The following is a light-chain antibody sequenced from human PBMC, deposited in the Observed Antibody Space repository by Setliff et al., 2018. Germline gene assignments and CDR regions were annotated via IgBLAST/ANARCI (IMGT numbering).Light chain of an antibody. CDR1: SADVGSSKY. Sequence: QSALTQPASVSGSPGQSITISCVGTSADVGSSKYVSWYQQHPDKAPKLILYEVNNRPSGISNRFFGSKSGNTASLTISWLQAGDEADYYCCSFTTSATVVFGPGTKVTVL. CDR2: EVN. V-gene: IGLV2-14*01. J-gene: IGLJ1*01. CDR3: CSFTTSATVV.